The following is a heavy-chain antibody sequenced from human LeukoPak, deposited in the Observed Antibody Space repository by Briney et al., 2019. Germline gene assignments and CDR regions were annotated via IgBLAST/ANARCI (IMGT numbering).Heavy chain of an antibody. CDR3: ARGLMMAVAGRGEFHY. J-gene: IGHJ4*02. D-gene: IGHD6-13*01. CDR2: IYYSGST. CDR1: GGSISSDY. V-gene: IGHV4-59*01. Sequence: SETLSLTCTVSGGSISSDYWSWIRQPPGKGLEWIGYIYYSGSTNYNPSLKSRVTISVDTSKNQFSLKLSSVTAADTAVYYCARGLMMAVAGRGEFHYWGQGTLDTVSS.